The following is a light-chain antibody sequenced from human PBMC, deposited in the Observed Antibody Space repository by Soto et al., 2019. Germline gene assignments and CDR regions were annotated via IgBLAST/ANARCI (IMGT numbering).Light chain of an antibody. CDR3: QQSYSAPWT. CDR1: QTITTY. Sequence: DIQMTQSPSSLSASVGDRVTITCRTNQTITTYLNWYQQRPGKAPNLLIYTASNLQSGVPSRFGGSGSGTVFTLTISSLQPEDFSTYYCQQSYSAPWTFGQGTKVDIK. CDR2: TAS. J-gene: IGKJ1*01. V-gene: IGKV1-39*01.